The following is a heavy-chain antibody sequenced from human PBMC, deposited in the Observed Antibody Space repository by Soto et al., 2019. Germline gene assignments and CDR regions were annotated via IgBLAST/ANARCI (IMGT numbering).Heavy chain of an antibody. CDR3: AGDSTRRGACDI. V-gene: IGHV4-34*01. Sequence: PSETLSLTCAVYNGSFSVYYWTWFRQPPGKGLEWIGEINHSGSTNYNPSLKSRVTISVDTSKNQFSLKLSSVTAADTAVYYCAGDSTRRGACDIWGQGTMVTVSS. J-gene: IGHJ3*02. CDR1: NGSFSVYY. CDR2: INHSGST. D-gene: IGHD2-2*01.